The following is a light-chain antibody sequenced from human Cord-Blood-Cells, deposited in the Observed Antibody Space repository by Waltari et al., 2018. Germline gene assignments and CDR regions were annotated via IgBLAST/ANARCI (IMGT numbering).Light chain of an antibody. J-gene: IGKJ4*01. V-gene: IGKV3-20*01. CDR2: GAS. CDR1: QSVSNSY. Sequence: EIVLTQSPGTLSLSPGERATLSCRASQSVSNSYLAWYQQKPGQAPRLLVYGASSRATCIPDRFSVSGSGTDFTLTISRLEPEDFAVYYCQQYGSSLALTFGGGTKVEIK. CDR3: QQYGSSLALT.